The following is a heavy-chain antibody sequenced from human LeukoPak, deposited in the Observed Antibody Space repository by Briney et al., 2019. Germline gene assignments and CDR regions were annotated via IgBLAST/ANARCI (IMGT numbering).Heavy chain of an antibody. V-gene: IGHV3-53*01. Sequence: QPGGSLRLSCAAPGFTVRSTSMTWVPQAPGKGLEWVSILYNGGGDHYADYVKGRCTLSRDNSRNTLFLQMNSLRDKDTAVYYCARRDSTGWFHHFDFGGQGTLVTVS. CDR3: ARRDSTGWFHHFDF. CDR2: LYNGGGD. CDR1: GFTVRSTS. D-gene: IGHD6-19*01. J-gene: IGHJ4*02.